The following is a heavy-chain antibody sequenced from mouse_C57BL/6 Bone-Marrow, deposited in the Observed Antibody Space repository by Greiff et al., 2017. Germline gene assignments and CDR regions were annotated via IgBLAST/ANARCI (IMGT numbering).Heavy chain of an antibody. D-gene: IGHD1-1*01. J-gene: IGHJ2*01. V-gene: IGHV1-54*01. Sequence: QVQLQQSGAELVRPGTSVKVSCKASGYAFTNYLIEWVKQRPGQGLEWIGVINPGSGGTNYNEKFKGKATLTADKSSSTAYRQLSSLTSEDSAVYFCARYYYGSYFDYWGQGTTLTVSS. CDR3: ARYYYGSYFDY. CDR2: INPGSGGT. CDR1: GYAFTNYL.